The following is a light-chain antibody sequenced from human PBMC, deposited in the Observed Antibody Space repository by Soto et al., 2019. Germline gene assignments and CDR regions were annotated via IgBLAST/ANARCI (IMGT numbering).Light chain of an antibody. Sequence: EIVLTQSPGTLSLSPGERATLSCRGSQSVSSSYLAWYQQKPGQAPRLLIYGASSRATGIPDRFSGSGSGTDFTLTISRLEPEDFAVYYCQQYGSSLFTFGPGTKVDI. CDR2: GAS. CDR3: QQYGSSLFT. J-gene: IGKJ3*01. V-gene: IGKV3-20*01. CDR1: QSVSSSY.